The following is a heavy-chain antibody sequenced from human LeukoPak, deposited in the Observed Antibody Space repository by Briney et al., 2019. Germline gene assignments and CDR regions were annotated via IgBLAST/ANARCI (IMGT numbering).Heavy chain of an antibody. CDR1: GGTFSSYA. CDR3: ARELGPYSFDY. V-gene: IGHV1-69*13. D-gene: IGHD2-21*01. J-gene: IGHJ4*02. Sequence: GASVKVSCKASGGTFSSYAISWVRQARGQGLEWMGGIIPIFGTANYAQKFQGRVTITADESTSTAYMELSSLRSEDTAVYYCARELGPYSFDYWGQGTLVTVSS. CDR2: IIPIFGTA.